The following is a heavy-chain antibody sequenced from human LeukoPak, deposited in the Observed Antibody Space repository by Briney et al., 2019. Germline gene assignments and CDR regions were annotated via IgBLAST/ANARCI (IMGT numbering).Heavy chain of an antibody. D-gene: IGHD6-13*01. CDR1: GFTFSSYG. J-gene: IGHJ4*02. CDR2: LRYDGRNK. V-gene: IGHV3-30*02. Sequence: AGYLRLSCAASGFTFSSYGMHWVRQAQGQGLEWVAFLRYDGRNKSYADYVRGRFTMSRANSKTTMYLKSNRLKDAATSEYSFAKGAVAAAGLDYWGQGTLVTVAS. CDR3: AKGAVAAAGLDY.